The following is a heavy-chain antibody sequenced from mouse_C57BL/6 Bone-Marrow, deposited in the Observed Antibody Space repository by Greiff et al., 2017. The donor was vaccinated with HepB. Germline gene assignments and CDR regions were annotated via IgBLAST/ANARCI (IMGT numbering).Heavy chain of an antibody. CDR2: ISNLAYSI. CDR3: ARQLYYYGSSHWYFDV. Sequence: EVKLVESGGGLVQPGGSLKLSCAASGFTFSDYGMAWVRQAPRKGPEWVAFISNLAYSIYYADTVTGRFTISRENAKNTLYLEMSSLRSEDTAMYYCARQLYYYGSSHWYFDVWGTGTTVTVSS. CDR1: GFTFSDYG. J-gene: IGHJ1*03. D-gene: IGHD1-1*01. V-gene: IGHV5-15*04.